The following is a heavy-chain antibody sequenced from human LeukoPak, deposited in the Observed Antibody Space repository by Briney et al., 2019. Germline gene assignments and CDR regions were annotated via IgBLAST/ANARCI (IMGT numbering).Heavy chain of an antibody. D-gene: IGHD3-9*01. CDR2: INHSGST. V-gene: IGHV4-34*01. Sequence: PSETLSLTCAVYGGSFSGYYWSWIRQPPGKGLEWIGEINHSGSTNYNPSLKSRVTISVDTSKNQFSLKLSSVTAADTAVYYCAKISRHYYDILTGYSGGYYFDYWGQGTLVTVSS. CDR1: GGSFSGYY. CDR3: AKISRHYYDILTGYSGGYYFDY. J-gene: IGHJ4*02.